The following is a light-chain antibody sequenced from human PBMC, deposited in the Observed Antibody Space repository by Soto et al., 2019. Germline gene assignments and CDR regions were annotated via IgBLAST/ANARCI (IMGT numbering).Light chain of an antibody. CDR1: SSDVGGYNY. V-gene: IGLV2-14*01. J-gene: IGLJ1*01. CDR2: EVS. Sequence: QAVVPQPAFVSGSPGQSITISCTGTSSDVGGYNYVSWYQHPPGKAPKLMISEVSNRPSGVSNRFSGSKSGNTASLTISGLQAEDEADYYCSSYTSTSTRVFGTGTKVTVL. CDR3: SSYTSTSTRV.